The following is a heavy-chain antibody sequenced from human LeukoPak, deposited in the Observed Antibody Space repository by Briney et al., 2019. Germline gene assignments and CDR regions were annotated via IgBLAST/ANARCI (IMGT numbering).Heavy chain of an antibody. CDR2: INPNSGGT. V-gene: IGHV1-2*02. Sequence: ASVKVSCKASGYTFTGYYMHWVRQAPGQGLEWMGWINPNSGGTSYAQKFQGRVTMTRDTSVTTAYMELSRLRSDDTAVYYCARGRAGYYYDSSGYQDWGQGTLVTVSS. D-gene: IGHD3-22*01. CDR3: ARGRAGYYYDSSGYQD. J-gene: IGHJ4*02. CDR1: GYTFTGYY.